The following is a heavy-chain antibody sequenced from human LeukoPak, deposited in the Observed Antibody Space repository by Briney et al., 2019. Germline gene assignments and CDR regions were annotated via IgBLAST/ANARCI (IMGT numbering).Heavy chain of an antibody. CDR2: IKQDGSEK. CDR1: GFTFSSYW. V-gene: IGHV3-7*01. CDR3: ARDYVVVPAAPPDAFDI. J-gene: IGHJ3*02. Sequence: GGCLRLSCAASGFTFSSYWMSWVRQAPGEGLGRVANIKQDGSEKYYVDSVKGRFTISRDNAKNSLYLQMNSLRAEDTAVYYCARDYVVVPAAPPDAFDIWGQGTMVTVSS. D-gene: IGHD2-2*01.